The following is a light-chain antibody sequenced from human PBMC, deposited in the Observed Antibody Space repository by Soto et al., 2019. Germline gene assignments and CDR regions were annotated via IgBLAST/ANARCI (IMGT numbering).Light chain of an antibody. Sequence: QSVLTQPPSVSGSPGQSVTISCTGTSSDVGGYDYVSWYQQRPGKAPKLLIYEVSNRPSGVSNRFSGSKSGNTASLTISGLQAEDEADYYCSSYTSSSTPYVFGTGTKVTVL. CDR1: SSDVGGYDY. CDR3: SSYTSSSTPYV. V-gene: IGLV2-14*01. J-gene: IGLJ1*01. CDR2: EVS.